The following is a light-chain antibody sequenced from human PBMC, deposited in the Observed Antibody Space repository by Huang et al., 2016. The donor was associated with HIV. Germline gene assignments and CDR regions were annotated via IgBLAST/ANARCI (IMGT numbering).Light chain of an antibody. V-gene: IGKV1-39*01. CDR1: QSISSY. Sequence: DIQMTQSPSSLSASVGDRVTITCRASQSISSYLNWYQQKPGKAPKFLLYSASSLQSVVPSRFSGRGSGTDFTLTIISLQPEDVATYYCQQSYSTPPSLTFGGGTKVEIK. CDR2: SAS. J-gene: IGKJ4*01. CDR3: QQSYSTPPSLT.